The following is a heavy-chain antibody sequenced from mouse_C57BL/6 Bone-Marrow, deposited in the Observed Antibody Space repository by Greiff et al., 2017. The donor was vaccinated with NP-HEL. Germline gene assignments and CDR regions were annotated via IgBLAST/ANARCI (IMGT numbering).Heavy chain of an antibody. J-gene: IGHJ4*01. CDR2: FSNGGGST. CDR1: GFTFSDYY. Sequence: EVMLVESGGGLVQPGGSLKLSCAASGFTFSDYYMYWVRQTPEKRLEWVAYFSNGGGSTYYPDTVKGRFTITRDNAKNPLYLQMSRLKSEDTAMYFCARRWLLRYYARDYGGRGTSVTVTS. CDR3: ARRWLLRYYARDY. D-gene: IGHD2-3*01. V-gene: IGHV5-12*01.